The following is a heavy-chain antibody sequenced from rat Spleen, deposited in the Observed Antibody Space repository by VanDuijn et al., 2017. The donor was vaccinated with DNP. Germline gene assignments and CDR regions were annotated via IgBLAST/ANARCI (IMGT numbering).Heavy chain of an antibody. V-gene: IGHV5-31*01. CDR1: GFIFSNYW. Sequence: EVQLVESGGGPVQPGRSLKLSCVASGFIFSNYWMTWIRQAPGTGLEWVASISTNGSRTFCRDSVQGRFTISRAKAQNPLFLEMNSMSSEETATYYCARPPASGLNWFAYWGQGTLVTVSS. D-gene: IGHD1-1*01. CDR2: ISTNGSRT. J-gene: IGHJ3*01. CDR3: ARPPASGLNWFAY.